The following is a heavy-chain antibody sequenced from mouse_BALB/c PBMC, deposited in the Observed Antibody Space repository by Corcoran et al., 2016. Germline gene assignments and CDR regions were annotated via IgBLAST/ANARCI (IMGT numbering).Heavy chain of an antibody. CDR2: INPYNDGT. J-gene: IGHJ4*01. Sequence: EVQLQQSGPELVKPGASVKMSCKASGYTFTSYVMHWVKQKPGQGLEWIGYINPYNDGTKYNEKFKGKDTQTSDKSSSTDYMALSSLTSEDSAVYYCARRGDCYYRYAMDYGGQGTSVTVSS. D-gene: IGHD2-3*01. CDR1: GYTFTSYV. V-gene: IGHV1S136*01. CDR3: ARRGDCYYRYAMDY.